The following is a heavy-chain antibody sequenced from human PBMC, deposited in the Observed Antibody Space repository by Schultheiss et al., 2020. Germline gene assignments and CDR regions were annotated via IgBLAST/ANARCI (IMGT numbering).Heavy chain of an antibody. CDR2: IYWNDDK. CDR3: AHRQRYSGSYFTNFDY. V-gene: IGHV2-5*01. J-gene: IGHJ4*02. CDR1: GFSLSTSGVG. Sequence: SGPTLVKPTQTLTLTCTFSGFSLSTSGVGVGWIRQPPGKALEWLALIYWNDDKRYSPSLKSRLTITKDTSKNQVVLTMTNMDPVDTATYYCAHRQRYSGSYFTNFDYWGKGTLVTVSS. D-gene: IGHD1-26*01.